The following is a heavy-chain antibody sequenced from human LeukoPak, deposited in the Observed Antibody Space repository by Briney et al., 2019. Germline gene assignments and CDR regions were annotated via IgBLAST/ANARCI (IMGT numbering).Heavy chain of an antibody. CDR2: ISASNGNT. D-gene: IGHD2-15*01. Sequence: ASVKVSCKASGYTFTSYGINWVRQAPGQGLEWMGRISASNGNTNYAQKLQGRVTMTTDTSTSTAYMELRSLRSDDTAVYYCARDDVGYCSGGSCPAWFDPWGQGTLVTVSS. V-gene: IGHV1-18*01. J-gene: IGHJ5*02. CDR3: ARDDVGYCSGGSCPAWFDP. CDR1: GYTFTSYG.